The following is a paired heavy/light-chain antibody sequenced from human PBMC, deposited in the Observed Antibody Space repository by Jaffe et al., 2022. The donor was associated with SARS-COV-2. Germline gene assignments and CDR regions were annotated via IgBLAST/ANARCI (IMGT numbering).Light chain of an antibody. Sequence: QAVLTQPSSLSASPGASASLTCTLRSGINVGTYRIYWYQQKPGSPPQYLLRYKSDSDKQQGSGVPSRFSGSKDASANAGILLISGLQSEDEADYYCMIWHSSALVFGGGTKLTVL. CDR2: YKSDSDK. V-gene: IGLV5-45*02. CDR3: MIWHSSALV. CDR1: SGINVGTYR. J-gene: IGLJ3*02.
Heavy chain of an antibody. CDR3: ARDPEPHIVVVPAAIPAGTDY. V-gene: IGHV1-46*01. D-gene: IGHD2-2*01. CDR2: INPSGGST. Sequence: QVQLVQSGAEVKKPGASVKVSCKASGYTFTSYYMHWVRQAPGQGLEWMGIINPSGGSTSYAQKFQGRVTMTRDTSTSTVYMELSSLRSEDTAVYYCARDPEPHIVVVPAAIPAGTDYWGQGTLVTVSS. J-gene: IGHJ4*02. CDR1: GYTFTSYY.